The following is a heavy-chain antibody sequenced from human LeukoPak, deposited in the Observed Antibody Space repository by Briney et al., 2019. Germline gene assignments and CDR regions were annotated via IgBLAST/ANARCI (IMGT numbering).Heavy chain of an antibody. CDR2: ISGSGGYT. J-gene: IGHJ4*02. Sequence: PSGGSLRLSCAASGFTFSQYAMSWVRQAPGKGLEWVSAISGSGGYTYYADSVKGRFTISRDNSKNTLYLQMNSLRAEDTAVYFCAKEFDVDIAINSYFDCWGQGTLVTVSS. CDR1: GFTFSQYA. CDR3: AKEFDVDIAINSYFDC. D-gene: IGHD5-18*01. V-gene: IGHV3-23*01.